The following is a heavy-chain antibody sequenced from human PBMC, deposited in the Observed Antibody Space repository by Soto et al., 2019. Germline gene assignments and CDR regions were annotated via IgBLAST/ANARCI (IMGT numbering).Heavy chain of an antibody. J-gene: IGHJ4*01. V-gene: IGHV1-18*04. CDR1: GYTFISYS. D-gene: IGHD6-13*01. Sequence: QVQLVQSRGEVKKPGASVNISCKATGYTFISYSITWVRQAPGQGLEWMGWISTYNGNTKYAQSLQGRVTLTRDTSTNTAFMEIRGLRSDDTAIYYCAREGAHSTGWYDYFDQWGHGTLVAVSS. CDR3: AREGAHSTGWYDYFDQ. CDR2: ISTYNGNT.